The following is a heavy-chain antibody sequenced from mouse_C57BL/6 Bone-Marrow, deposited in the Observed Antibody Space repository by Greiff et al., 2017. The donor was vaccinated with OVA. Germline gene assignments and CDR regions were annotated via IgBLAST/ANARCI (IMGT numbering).Heavy chain of an antibody. CDR3: ARRGNYGWYFDV. J-gene: IGHJ1*03. CDR1: GFTFSDYY. CDR2: ISNGGGST. D-gene: IGHD2-1*01. V-gene: IGHV5-12*01. Sequence: EVHLVESGGGLVQPGGSLKLSCAASGFTFSDYYMYWVRQTPEKRLEWVAYISNGGGSTYYPDTVKGRFTISRDNAKNTLYLQMSRLKSEDTAMYYCARRGNYGWYFDVWGTGTTVTVSS.